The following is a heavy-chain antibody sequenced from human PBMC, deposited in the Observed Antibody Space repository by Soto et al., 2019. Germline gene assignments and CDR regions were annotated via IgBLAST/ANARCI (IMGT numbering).Heavy chain of an antibody. CDR1: GASLSSGGYF. J-gene: IGHJ5*02. D-gene: IGHD6-19*01. V-gene: IGHV4-61*08. CDR2: IYYSGGT. CDR3: TREQSDDNYFDP. Sequence: SETLSLTCPVSGASLSSGGYFYTWVRQPPGKGLDWLGYIYYSGGTNYNPSLKSRVTIALDKSKSQFSLRLISVTAADTAVYYCTREQSDDNYFDPWGQGTLVTVSS.